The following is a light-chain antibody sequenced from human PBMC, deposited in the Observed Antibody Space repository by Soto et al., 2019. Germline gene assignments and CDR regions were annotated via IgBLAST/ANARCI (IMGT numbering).Light chain of an antibody. V-gene: IGKV3-11*01. CDR1: QNVETF. Sequence: DIVLTQSPGSLSLSPGERASLSCRASQNVETFLAWYQQRPGHSPRLLIYDASRRATGIPARFSGSGSGTDFTLTITGLKPEDFGVYYCQQRYNWPVTFGAGTKVEI. CDR3: QQRYNWPVT. J-gene: IGKJ4*01. CDR2: DAS.